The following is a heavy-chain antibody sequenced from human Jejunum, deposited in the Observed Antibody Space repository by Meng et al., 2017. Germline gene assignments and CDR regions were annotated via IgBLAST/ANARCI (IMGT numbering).Heavy chain of an antibody. J-gene: IGHJ4*02. Sequence: QVQLEGSGQGLVKPSGTLSLTCAVSGGSITTDWWNWVRQPPGKGLEWIGEIWHSGASNYNPSLRSRVTISVDKSKNQLSLELASLTAADTAVYYCARGATGTRPFDYWGQGTLVTVSS. CDR3: ARGATGTRPFDY. CDR1: GGSITTDW. D-gene: IGHD5-12*01. V-gene: IGHV4-4*02. CDR2: IWHSGAS.